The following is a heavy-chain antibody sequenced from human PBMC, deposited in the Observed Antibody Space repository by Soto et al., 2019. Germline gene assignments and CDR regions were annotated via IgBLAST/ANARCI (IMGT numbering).Heavy chain of an antibody. D-gene: IGHD7-27*01. Sequence: GGSLRLSSPAYGFIFSSYWMNWVRQAPGKGLEWVASINQDGREKYYVDSVKGRFTISRDNAKNSLYLQVNSLRAEDTAVYYCARDGEAPGLYLDYWGQGTLVTVSS. CDR3: ARDGEAPGLYLDY. CDR1: GFIFSSYW. J-gene: IGHJ4*02. V-gene: IGHV3-7*01. CDR2: INQDGREK.